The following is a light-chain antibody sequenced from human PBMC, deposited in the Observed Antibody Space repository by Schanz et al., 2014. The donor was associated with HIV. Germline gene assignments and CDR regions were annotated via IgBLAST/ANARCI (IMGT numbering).Light chain of an antibody. V-gene: IGKV3-20*01. CDR3: QQYGSPPWT. CDR1: ESVSSSL. Sequence: EIVMTQSPGTLSLSPGERATLSCRASESVSSSLLAWYQQTPGQAPRLLIFAASSRATGIPDRFSGSESGTDFTLTISSVEPEDYAMYYCQQYGSPPWTFGQGTKVEVK. J-gene: IGKJ1*01. CDR2: AAS.